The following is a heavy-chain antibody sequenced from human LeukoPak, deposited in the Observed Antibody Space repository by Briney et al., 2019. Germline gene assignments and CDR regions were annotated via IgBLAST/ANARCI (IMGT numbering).Heavy chain of an antibody. CDR3: ARHRYITSSSYFDY. J-gene: IGHJ4*02. D-gene: IGHD6-6*01. CDR1: GDSFSGYY. V-gene: IGHV4-34*01. CDR2: INHVGRT. Sequence: PSETLSLTCAVYGDSFSGYYWAWIRLPPEKGLEWIGEINHVGRTNYNPSLKSRVTISVDTSKNQFSLNLSSVTAADTAVYYCARHRYITSSSYFDYWGQGTLVTVSS.